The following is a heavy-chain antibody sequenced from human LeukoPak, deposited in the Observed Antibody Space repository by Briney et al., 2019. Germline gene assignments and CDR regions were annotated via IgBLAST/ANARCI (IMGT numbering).Heavy chain of an antibody. V-gene: IGHV4-34*01. Sequence: PSETLSLTCAVYGESFSGYYWSWIRQPPGKGLEWIGEINHSGSTNYSPSLKSRVTMSVDTSKNQFSLKLSSVTAADTAVYYCARHWYGSESYPFDNWGQGTLVTVSS. J-gene: IGHJ4*02. CDR2: INHSGST. CDR1: GESFSGYY. D-gene: IGHD3-10*01. CDR3: ARHWYGSESYPFDN.